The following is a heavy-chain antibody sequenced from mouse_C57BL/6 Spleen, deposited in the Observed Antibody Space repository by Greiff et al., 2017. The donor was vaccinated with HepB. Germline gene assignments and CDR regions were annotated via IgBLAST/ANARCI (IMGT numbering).Heavy chain of an antibody. CDR1: GYTFTSYW. D-gene: IGHD2-3*01. CDR2: IDPSDSYT. Sequence: VKLMESGAELVKPGASVKLSCKASGYTFTSYWMQWVKQRPGQGLEWIGEIDPSDSYTNYNQKFKGKATLTVDTSSSTAYMQLSSLTSEDSAVYYCARGGYSYAMDYWGQGTSVTVSS. J-gene: IGHJ4*01. CDR3: ARGGYSYAMDY. V-gene: IGHV1-50*01.